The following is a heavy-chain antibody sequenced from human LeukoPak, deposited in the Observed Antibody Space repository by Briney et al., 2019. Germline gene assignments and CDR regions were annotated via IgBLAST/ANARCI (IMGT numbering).Heavy chain of an antibody. J-gene: IGHJ4*02. Sequence: GGSLRLSCAASGFTFSSYWMSWVRQAPGKGLEWVANIKQDGSEKYYVDSVKGRFTISGDNAKNSPYLQMNSLRAEDTAVYYCARTGIAVADAFDYWGQGTLVTVSS. V-gene: IGHV3-7*03. CDR3: ARTGIAVADAFDY. D-gene: IGHD6-19*01. CDR2: IKQDGSEK. CDR1: GFTFSSYW.